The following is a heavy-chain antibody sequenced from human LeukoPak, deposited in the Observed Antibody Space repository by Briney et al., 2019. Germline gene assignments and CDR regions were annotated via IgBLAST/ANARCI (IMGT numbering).Heavy chain of an antibody. D-gene: IGHD6-19*01. CDR1: GYTFTGYY. J-gene: IGHJ5*02. CDR3: ARAVAGRRSWFDP. CDR2: INPNSGGT. V-gene: IGHV1-2*02. Sequence: ASVTVSCKASGYTFTGYYMHWVRQAPGQGLEWMGWINPNSGGTNYAQKFQGRVTMTRDTSISTAYMELSRLRSDDTAVYYCARAVAGRRSWFDPWGQGTLVTVSS.